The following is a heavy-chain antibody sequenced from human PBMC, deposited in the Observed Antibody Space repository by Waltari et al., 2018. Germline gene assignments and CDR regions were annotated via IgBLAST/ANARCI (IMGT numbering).Heavy chain of an antibody. D-gene: IGHD3-16*01. CDR1: GGNFGRYA. J-gene: IGHJ3*02. CDR2: IIPIFGSP. V-gene: IGHV1-69*12. CDR3: ARRKLGEAFDI. Sequence: QVQLVQSGAEVKKPGSSVRVSCRASGGNFGRYAITWVRQAPGKGLGWMGGIIPIFGSPMYAPKFQGRVSITADELTYTVYMELNSLRSDDTAIYYCARRKLGEAFDIWGQGTMVIVSS.